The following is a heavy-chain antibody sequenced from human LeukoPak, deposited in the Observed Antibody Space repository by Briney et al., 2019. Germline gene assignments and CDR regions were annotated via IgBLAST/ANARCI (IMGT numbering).Heavy chain of an antibody. CDR3: ARAMYYDFWSGYPNFDY. V-gene: IGHV4-38-2*01. J-gene: IGHJ4*02. CDR1: GYSISSGYY. CDR2: IYHSGST. D-gene: IGHD3-3*01. Sequence: SETLSLTCAVSGYSISSGYYWGWIRQPPGKGLEWIGSIYHSGSTYYNPSLKSRVTISVDTSKNQFSLKLSSVTAADTAVYYCARAMYYDFWSGYPNFDYWGQGTLVTVSS.